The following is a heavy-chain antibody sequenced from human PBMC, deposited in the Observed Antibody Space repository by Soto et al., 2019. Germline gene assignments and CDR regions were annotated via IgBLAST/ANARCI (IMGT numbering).Heavy chain of an antibody. J-gene: IGHJ4*02. Sequence: GGSLRLSCAASGFTFSSYGMHWVRQAPGKGLEWVAVISYDGSNKYYADSVKGRFTISRDNSKNTLYLQMNSLRAEDTAVYYCAKGTVVAARHFDYWGQGTLVTVSS. D-gene: IGHD6-6*01. CDR3: AKGTVVAARHFDY. CDR2: ISYDGSNK. V-gene: IGHV3-30*18. CDR1: GFTFSSYG.